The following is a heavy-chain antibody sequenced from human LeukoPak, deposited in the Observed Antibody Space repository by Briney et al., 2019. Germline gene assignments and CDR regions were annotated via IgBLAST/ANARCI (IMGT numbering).Heavy chain of an antibody. J-gene: IGHJ3*02. V-gene: IGHV4-34*01. Sequence: ASETLSLTCAVYGGSFSGYYWSWIRQPPGKGLEWIGEINHSGSTNYNPSLKSRVTISVDTSKNQFSLKLSSVTAEDTAVYYCARVWSIAVAGGAFDIWGQGTVVTVSS. CDR1: GGSFSGYY. D-gene: IGHD6-19*01. CDR2: INHSGST. CDR3: ARVWSIAVAGGAFDI.